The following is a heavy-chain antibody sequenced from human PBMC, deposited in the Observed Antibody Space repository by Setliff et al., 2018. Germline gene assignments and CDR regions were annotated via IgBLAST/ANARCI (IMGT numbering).Heavy chain of an antibody. J-gene: IGHJ6*03. CDR2: IAPNGGVT. D-gene: IGHD3-22*01. V-gene: IGHV1-2*06. CDR1: GYTFTAYY. CDR3: VREGVDSRSSTDYRYYMDV. Sequence: ASVKVSCKASGYTFTAYYIHWVRQAPGQGLEWMGRIAPNGGVTSYAQKFQGRLTIITDESTNTAFMQLSSLRSDDTAVYYCVREGVDSRSSTDYRYYMDVWGKGTTVTVSS.